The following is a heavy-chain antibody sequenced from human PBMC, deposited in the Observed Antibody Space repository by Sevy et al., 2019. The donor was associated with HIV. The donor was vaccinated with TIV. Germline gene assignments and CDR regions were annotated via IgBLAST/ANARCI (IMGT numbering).Heavy chain of an antibody. J-gene: IGHJ5*02. V-gene: IGHV3-23*01. CDR1: GFTFSSFA. D-gene: IGHD5-18*01. CDR2: ISGTGDYT. CDR3: AKKMGGGSGMAFLVDP. Sequence: GGSLRLSCAASGFTFSSFAMGWVRQAPGKGLDWISVISGTGDYTYYADSVKGRFTISRDNSKNTLFLQMNSLRAEDTAIFYCAKKMGGGSGMAFLVDPWGQGTLVTVSS.